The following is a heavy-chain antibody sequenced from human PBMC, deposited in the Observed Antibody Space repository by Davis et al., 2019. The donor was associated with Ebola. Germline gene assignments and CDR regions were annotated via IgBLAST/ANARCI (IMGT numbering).Heavy chain of an antibody. CDR2: ITSSGSSA. J-gene: IGHJ6*02. D-gene: IGHD5/OR15-5a*01. CDR3: SRTGSHTVYDYSLYYYGMDV. CDR1: GFSFSSYE. V-gene: IGHV3-48*03. Sequence: GGSLRLSCAASGFSFSSYEMNWVRQAPGKGLEWVSFITSSGSSAHYADSVRGRFTMSRDNVKNILYLQMNSLRVEDQAVYYCSRTGSHTVYDYSLYYYGMDVWGQGTTVTVSS.